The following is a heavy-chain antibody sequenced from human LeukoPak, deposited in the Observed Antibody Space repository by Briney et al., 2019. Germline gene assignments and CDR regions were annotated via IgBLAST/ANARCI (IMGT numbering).Heavy chain of an antibody. J-gene: IGHJ4*02. D-gene: IGHD3-22*01. CDR2: ISGDGSST. Sequence: RAGRSLRLSCAASGFTFSNYWMHWVRQAPGKGLVWVSRISGDGSSTSYTDAVKGRFTISRDNAKNTLYLQVNSLRADDTAVYYCATGDSSAYYSAFDCWGQGTLVTVSS. CDR3: ATGDSSAYYSAFDC. V-gene: IGHV3-74*01. CDR1: GFTFSNYW.